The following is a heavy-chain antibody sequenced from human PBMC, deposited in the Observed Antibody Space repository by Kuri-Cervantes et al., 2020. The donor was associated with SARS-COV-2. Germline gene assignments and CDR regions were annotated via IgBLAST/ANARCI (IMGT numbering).Heavy chain of an antibody. CDR2: IYYSGST. Sequence: SETLSLTCTVSGGSISSSSYYWGWIRQPPGKGLEWIGSIYYSGSTYYNPSLKSRVTISVDTSKNQFSLKLSSVTAADTAVYYCARVIVGAYKFLHYFDYWGQGTLVTVSS. J-gene: IGHJ4*02. CDR3: ARVIVGAYKFLHYFDY. V-gene: IGHV4-39*01. D-gene: IGHD1-26*01. CDR1: GGSISSSSYY.